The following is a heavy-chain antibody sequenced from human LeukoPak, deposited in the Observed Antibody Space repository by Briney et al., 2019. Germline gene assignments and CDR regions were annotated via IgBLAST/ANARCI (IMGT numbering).Heavy chain of an antibody. CDR2: IYYSGST. CDR3: ARDSFRYSSGLDTGLDY. Sequence: PSETLSLTCTVSGGSISSYYWSWIRQPPGKGLEWIGYIYYSGSTNYNPSLKSRVTISVDTSKNQFSLKLSSVTAADTAVYYCARDSFRYSSGLDTGLDYWGQGTLVTVSS. V-gene: IGHV4-59*01. D-gene: IGHD6-19*01. CDR1: GGSISSYY. J-gene: IGHJ4*02.